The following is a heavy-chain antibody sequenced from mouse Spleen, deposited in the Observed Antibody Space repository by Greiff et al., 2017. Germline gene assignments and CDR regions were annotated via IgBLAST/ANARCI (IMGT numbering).Heavy chain of an antibody. Sequence: DVKLVESGGGLVKPGGSLKLSCAASGFTFSSYAMSWVRQTPEKRLEWVATISSGGSYTYYPDSVKGRFTISRDNAKNTLYLQMSSLRSEDTAMYYCARQNWGAMDYWGQGTSVTVSS. CDR3: ARQNWGAMDY. V-gene: IGHV5-9-3*01. CDR1: GFTFSSYA. D-gene: IGHD4-1*01. CDR2: ISSGGSYT. J-gene: IGHJ4*01.